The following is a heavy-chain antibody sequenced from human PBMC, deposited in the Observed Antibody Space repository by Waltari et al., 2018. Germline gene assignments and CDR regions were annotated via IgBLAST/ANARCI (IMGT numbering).Heavy chain of an antibody. Sequence: QVQLVQSGAEVRKPGASVKVSCKASTYTFTGHYIPGVRQAPGQGLECMGWINPNRDGTNYAQNFQGRVTMTWDTSISTAYMELSRLRSDDTAVYYCARAAAATGEEDWFDPWGQGTLVTVSS. CDR3: ARAAAATGEEDWFDP. CDR2: INPNRDGT. D-gene: IGHD6-13*01. J-gene: IGHJ5*02. V-gene: IGHV1-2*02. CDR1: TYTFTGHY.